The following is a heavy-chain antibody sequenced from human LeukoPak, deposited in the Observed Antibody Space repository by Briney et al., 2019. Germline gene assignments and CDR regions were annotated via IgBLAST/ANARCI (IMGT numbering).Heavy chain of an antibody. CDR1: GYTFTNYY. Sequence: ASVKVSCKASGYTFTNYYIHWVRQAPGQGLEWMGIINPGSGSATYAQQFQARVTMTTDTSTSTVYMELNSVRSEDTAVYYCATQYNSSAGSDYWGQGTLVTVSS. J-gene: IGHJ4*02. D-gene: IGHD2/OR15-2a*01. CDR3: ATQYNSSAGSDY. V-gene: IGHV1-46*01. CDR2: INPGSGSA.